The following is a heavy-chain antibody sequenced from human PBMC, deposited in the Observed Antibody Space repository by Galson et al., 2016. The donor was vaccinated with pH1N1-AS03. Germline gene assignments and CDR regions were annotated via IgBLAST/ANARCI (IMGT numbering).Heavy chain of an antibody. CDR1: GFTFRSFG. J-gene: IGHJ4*02. CDR2: IRYDGRNK. Sequence: SLRLSCAAPGFTFRSFGMNWVRQAPGKGLEWVAFIRYDGRNKFYADSMKGRFTISRDNSKNTLYLQVNSLRTDDTAVYYCARAAYDRTEDYYSHFDKWGQGTLVTVSS. D-gene: IGHD3-22*01. CDR3: ARAAYDRTEDYYSHFDK. V-gene: IGHV3-30*02.